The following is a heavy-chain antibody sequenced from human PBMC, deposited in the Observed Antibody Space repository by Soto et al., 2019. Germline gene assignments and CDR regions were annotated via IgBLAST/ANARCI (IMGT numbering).Heavy chain of an antibody. CDR2: ISASSGST. V-gene: IGHV1-46*03. CDR1: GYTFTSYG. J-gene: IGHJ3*02. Sequence: ASVKVSCKASGYTFTSYGISWVRQAPGQGLEWMGIISASSGSTSYAQKFQGRVTMTRDTSTSTVYMELSSLRSGDTAVYYCARPRKAPFDAFDIWGQGTMVTVSS. CDR3: ARPRKAPFDAFDI.